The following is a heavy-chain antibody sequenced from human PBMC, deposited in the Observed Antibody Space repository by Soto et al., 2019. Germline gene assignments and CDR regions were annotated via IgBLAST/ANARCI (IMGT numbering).Heavy chain of an antibody. D-gene: IGHD2-2*01. CDR3: ARGRSSTSWAFRHYYYYYGMDV. CDR2: IIPIFGTA. V-gene: IGHV1-69*13. Sequence: ASVKVSCKASGGTFSSYAISWVRQAPGRGLEWMGGIIPIFGTANYAQKFQGRVTITADESTSTAYMELSSLRPEDTAVYYCARGRSSTSWAFRHYYYYYGMDVWGQGTTVTVSS. CDR1: GGTFSSYA. J-gene: IGHJ6*02.